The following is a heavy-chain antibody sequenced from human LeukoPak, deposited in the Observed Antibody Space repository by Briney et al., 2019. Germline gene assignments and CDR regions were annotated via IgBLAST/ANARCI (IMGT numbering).Heavy chain of an antibody. Sequence: GSLRLSCAASGFTFSDYYMSWILQAPGKGLEWVSYISSSGSTIYYADSVKGRFTISRDNAKNSLYLQMNSLRAEDTAVYYCAREGRVTTTSYYFDYWGQGTLVTVSS. CDR2: ISSSGSTI. CDR1: GFTFSDYY. J-gene: IGHJ4*02. CDR3: AREGRVTTTSYYFDY. D-gene: IGHD4-11*01. V-gene: IGHV3-11*01.